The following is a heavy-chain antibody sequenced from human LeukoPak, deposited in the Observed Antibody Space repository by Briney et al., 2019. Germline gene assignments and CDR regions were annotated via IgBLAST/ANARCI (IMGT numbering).Heavy chain of an antibody. J-gene: IGHJ4*02. D-gene: IGHD3-3*01. CDR1: GFTFNTYA. CDR3: AKAVGPTLFGVVPFDS. V-gene: IGHV3-23*01. CDR2: ISGSGDST. Sequence: GGSLRLSCAASGFTFNTYAMNWVRQAPGKGLEWVSVISGSGDSTHYADSVKGRFTISRDNSKHMVSLQMNSLRADDTAVYYCAKAVGPTLFGVVPFDSGGQGTLVTVSS.